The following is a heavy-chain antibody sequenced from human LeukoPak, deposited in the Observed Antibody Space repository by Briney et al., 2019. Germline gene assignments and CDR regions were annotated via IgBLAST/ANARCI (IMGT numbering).Heavy chain of an antibody. CDR3: ARGRSWDFLGDP. D-gene: IGHD6-13*01. Sequence: SETLSLTCTVSGGSISSGDYYWSWIRQPPGKGLEWIGYIYYSGSTYYNPSLKSRVTISVDTSKNQFSLKLSSVTAADTAVYYCARGRSWDFLGDPWGQGTLVTVSS. V-gene: IGHV4-30-4*01. J-gene: IGHJ5*02. CDR1: GGSISSGDYY. CDR2: IYYSGST.